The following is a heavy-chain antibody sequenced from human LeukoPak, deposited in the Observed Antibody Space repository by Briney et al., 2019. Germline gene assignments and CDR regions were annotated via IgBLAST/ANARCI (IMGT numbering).Heavy chain of an antibody. CDR2: IRYDGSNK. CDR1: GFTFSSYG. V-gene: IGHV3-30*02. CDR3: AKVSPLYDSSGYYHDAFDI. Sequence: PGGSLRLSCAASGFTFSSYGMHWVRQAPGKGLEWVAFIRYDGSNKYYADSVKGRFTISRDNSKNTLYLQMNSLRAEDTAVYYCAKVSPLYDSSGYYHDAFDIWGQGTMVTVSS. D-gene: IGHD3-22*01. J-gene: IGHJ3*02.